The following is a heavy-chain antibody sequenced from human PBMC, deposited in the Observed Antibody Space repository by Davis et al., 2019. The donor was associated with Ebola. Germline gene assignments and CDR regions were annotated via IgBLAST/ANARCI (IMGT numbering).Heavy chain of an antibody. CDR1: GFTFSTYA. J-gene: IGHJ6*04. CDR2: ISGSGGDP. Sequence: GESLKISCAGSGFTFSTYAMTWVRQAPGKGLEWVSRISGSGGDPHYADSVKGRFTISRDNSKNTLYLQMSSLRAEDTALYYCAKDQPAVAGTQYYYGMDVWGKGTTVTVSS. D-gene: IGHD6-19*01. CDR3: AKDQPAVAGTQYYYGMDV. V-gene: IGHV3-23*01.